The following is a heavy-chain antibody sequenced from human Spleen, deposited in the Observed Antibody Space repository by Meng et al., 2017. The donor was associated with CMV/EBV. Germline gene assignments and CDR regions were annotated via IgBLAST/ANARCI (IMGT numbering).Heavy chain of an antibody. V-gene: IGHV1-2*02. D-gene: IGHD3-3*01. CDR1: GYTFTSYG. Sequence: ASVKVSCKASGYTFTSYGISWVRQAPGQGLEWMGCINPHNGVTNYTQKFQGRFTMTRDTSINTAYMELSRLRSDDTAVYYCARRDDSWGGYSHYYGMDAWGQGTTVTVSS. CDR2: INPHNGVT. J-gene: IGHJ6*02. CDR3: ARRDDSWGGYSHYYGMDA.